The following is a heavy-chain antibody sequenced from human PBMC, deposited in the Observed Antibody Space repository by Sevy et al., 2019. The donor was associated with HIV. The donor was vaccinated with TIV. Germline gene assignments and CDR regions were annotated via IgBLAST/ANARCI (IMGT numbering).Heavy chain of an antibody. D-gene: IGHD5-18*01. CDR2: IGTAGDT. CDR1: GFTFSSYD. Sequence: GGSLRLSCAASGFTFSSYDMHWVRQATGKGLEWVSAIGTAGDTYYPGSVKGRFTISRENAKNSLYLQMNSLGAGDTAVYYCARVGGYSYVYGMDVWGQGTTVTVSS. J-gene: IGHJ6*02. CDR3: ARVGGYSYVYGMDV. V-gene: IGHV3-13*01.